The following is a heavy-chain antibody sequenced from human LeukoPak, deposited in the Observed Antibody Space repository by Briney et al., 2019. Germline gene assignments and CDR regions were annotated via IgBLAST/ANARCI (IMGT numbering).Heavy chain of an antibody. CDR1: GGSFSGYY. V-gene: IGHV4-34*01. CDR3: AGGDYYDSSGYYYAFDY. Sequence: KSSETLSLTCAVYGGSFSGYYWSWIRQPPGKGLEWIGEINHSGSTNYNPSLKSRVTISVDASKNQFSLKLSSVTAADTAVYYCAGGDYYDSSGYYYAFDYWGQGTLVTVSS. J-gene: IGHJ4*02. CDR2: INHSGST. D-gene: IGHD3-22*01.